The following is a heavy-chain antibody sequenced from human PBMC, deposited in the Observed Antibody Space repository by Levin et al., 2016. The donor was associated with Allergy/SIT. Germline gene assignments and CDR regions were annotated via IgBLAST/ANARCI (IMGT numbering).Heavy chain of an antibody. J-gene: IGHJ3*02. Sequence: SETLSLTCTVSGGSMSSRSYYWAWIRQPPGKGLEWIGSVYYSGSTYYNPSLKSQVTISVDTSKNQFSLSLKSVTAADTAVYYCARNLTHYDFWSGYSGAFDIWGQGAMVTVSS. CDR1: GGSMSSRSYY. V-gene: IGHV4-39*01. CDR3: ARNLTHYDFWSGYSGAFDI. D-gene: IGHD3-3*01. CDR2: VYYSGST.